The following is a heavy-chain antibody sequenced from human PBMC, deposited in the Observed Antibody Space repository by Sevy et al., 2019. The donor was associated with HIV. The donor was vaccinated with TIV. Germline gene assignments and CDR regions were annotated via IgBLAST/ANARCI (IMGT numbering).Heavy chain of an antibody. J-gene: IGHJ6*02. D-gene: IGHD2-21*01. CDR3: AKDINRCCDGVNCYSYYYYFYGLDV. CDR2: VSWNSRYI. CDR1: GFPFNDHA. Sequence: GGSLRLSCAASGFPFNDHAMHWVRQVPGKGLEWVSGVSWNSRYIGYAASVKGRFTISRDNARHFLYLEMNSLRPEDTALCYCAKDINRCCDGVNCYSYYYYFYGLDVWGQGTTVTVSS. V-gene: IGHV3-9*01.